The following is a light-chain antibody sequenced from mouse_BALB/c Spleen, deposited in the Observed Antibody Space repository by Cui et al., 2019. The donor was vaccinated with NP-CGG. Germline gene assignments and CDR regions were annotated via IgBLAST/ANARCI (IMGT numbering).Light chain of an antibody. CDR2: GTN. CDR1: TGAVTSSNY. J-gene: IGLJ1*01. Sequence: AVVTQESALTTSPGETVTLTYRSSTGAVTSSNYANWVQEKPDHLFTGLIGGTNNRPPGVPGRFSGSLIGDKAALTITGAQTEDEAIYFCALWYSNHWVFGGGTKLTVL. V-gene: IGLV1*01. CDR3: ALWYSNHWV.